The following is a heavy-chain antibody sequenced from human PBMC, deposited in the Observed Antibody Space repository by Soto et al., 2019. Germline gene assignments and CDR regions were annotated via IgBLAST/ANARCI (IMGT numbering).Heavy chain of an antibody. V-gene: IGHV4-61*08. D-gene: IGHD1-1*01. CDR1: GGSVSSGDYY. Sequence: PSETLSLTCTVSGGSVSSGDYYWSWIRQPPGKGLQWIGYVYYSGSTDYNPSLKSRVTISVDTSKNQFSLKLTSVTVADTAVYYCAREWTGDPTFFDYWGQGTLVTVSS. CDR2: VYYSGST. CDR3: AREWTGDPTFFDY. J-gene: IGHJ4*02.